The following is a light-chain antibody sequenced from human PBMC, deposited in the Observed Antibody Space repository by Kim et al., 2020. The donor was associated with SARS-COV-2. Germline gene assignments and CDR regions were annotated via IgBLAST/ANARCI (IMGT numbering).Light chain of an antibody. CDR2: GKN. Sequence: ALGQTVRITCQGDSLRSYYTSWFQQTPGQAPIVVVYGKNNRPSGIPARFSGSSSGNTASLTITGTQAGDEADYYCNSRDNNDNVLFGGGTQLTVL. CDR1: SLRSYY. CDR3: NSRDNNDNVL. J-gene: IGLJ2*01. V-gene: IGLV3-19*01.